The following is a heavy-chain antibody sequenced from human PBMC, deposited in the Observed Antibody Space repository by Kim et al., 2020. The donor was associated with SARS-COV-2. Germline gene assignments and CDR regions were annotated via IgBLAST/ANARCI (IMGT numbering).Heavy chain of an antibody. J-gene: IGHJ4*02. V-gene: IGHV3-33*01. CDR1: GFTFSSYG. Sequence: GGSLRLSCAASGFTFSSYGMHWVRQAPGKGLEWVAVIWYDGSNKYYADSVKGRFTISRDNSKNTLYLQMNSLRAEDTAVYYCARDASDSSGYYPNNFDYWGQGTLVTVSS. D-gene: IGHD3-22*01. CDR2: IWYDGSNK. CDR3: ARDASDSSGYYPNNFDY.